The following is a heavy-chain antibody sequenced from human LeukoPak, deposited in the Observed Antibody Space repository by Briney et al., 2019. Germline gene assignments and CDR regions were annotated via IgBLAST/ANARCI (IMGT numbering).Heavy chain of an antibody. J-gene: IGHJ4*02. Sequence: GGSLRLSCAASGFTFSSYWMHWVRQAPGKGLVWVSRINPDGSTTSYADSVKGRFTISRDSAKNTLYLQMNSLRAEDTAVYYCARDHTYYDYVWGSLYWGQGTLVTVSS. V-gene: IGHV3-74*01. D-gene: IGHD3-16*01. CDR2: INPDGSTT. CDR1: GFTFSSYW. CDR3: ARDHTYYDYVWGSLY.